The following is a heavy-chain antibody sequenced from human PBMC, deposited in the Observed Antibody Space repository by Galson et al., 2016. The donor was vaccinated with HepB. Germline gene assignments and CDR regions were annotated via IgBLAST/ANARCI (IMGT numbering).Heavy chain of an antibody. CDR2: INWNSDSI. Sequence: SLRLSCAASGFTFGHYAMHWVRQAPGKGLEWVSGINWNSDSIGYADSVKGRFTISRDNAKNSLYLQMNSLRAEDTALYYCAKSDCSSTSCFPDYWGQGTLVTVSS. V-gene: IGHV3-9*01. D-gene: IGHD2-2*01. J-gene: IGHJ4*02. CDR3: AKSDCSSTSCFPDY. CDR1: GFTFGHYA.